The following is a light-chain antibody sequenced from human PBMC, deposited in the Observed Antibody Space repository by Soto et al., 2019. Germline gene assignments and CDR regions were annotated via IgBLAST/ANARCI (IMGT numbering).Light chain of an antibody. Sequence: DIQMTQSPSSLSASVGERVTITCRASQSISSYLNWYQQKPGKAPKLLIYAASSLQSGVPSMFSGSGSGTDFTLTISSLQPEHFATYYCQQSYSTPLFTFGPGTKVDIK. CDR1: QSISSY. J-gene: IGKJ3*01. CDR3: QQSYSTPLFT. V-gene: IGKV1-39*01. CDR2: AAS.